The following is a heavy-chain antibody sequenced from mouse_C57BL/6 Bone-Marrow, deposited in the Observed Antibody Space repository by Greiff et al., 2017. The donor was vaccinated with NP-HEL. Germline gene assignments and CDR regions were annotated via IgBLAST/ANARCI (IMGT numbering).Heavy chain of an antibody. J-gene: IGHJ2*01. CDR2: IDPSDSYT. CDR3: ARRCYYGSSLDD. CDR1: GYTFTSYW. D-gene: IGHD1-1*01. V-gene: IGHV1-50*01. Sequence: VQLQQPGAELVKPGASVKLSCKASGYTFTSYWMQWVKQRPGQGLEWIGEIDPSDSYTNYNQKFKGKATLTVDTSSSTAYMQRSSLTSEDSVVYYGARRCYYGSSLDDWGQGTTLTVAS.